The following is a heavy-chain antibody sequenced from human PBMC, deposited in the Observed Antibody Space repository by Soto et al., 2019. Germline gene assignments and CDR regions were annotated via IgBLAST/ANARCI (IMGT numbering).Heavy chain of an antibody. CDR2: ILPMFDTP. CDR1: GGTFSSDS. Sequence: QVQLVQSGAAVKKPGSSVKVSCKASGGTFSSDSFSWVRQAPGQGLEWMGGILPMFDTPIYAQKFQDRVTITADESTSTAYMPLSSLRSGDTAVSSCARSGGLAPAFNYWGQGSLVTVSS. CDR3: ARSGGLAPAFNY. D-gene: IGHD2-15*01. J-gene: IGHJ4*02. V-gene: IGHV1-69*12.